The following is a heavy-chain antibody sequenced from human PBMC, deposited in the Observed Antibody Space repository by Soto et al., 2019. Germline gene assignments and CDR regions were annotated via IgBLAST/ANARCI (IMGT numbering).Heavy chain of an antibody. V-gene: IGHV1-2*02. CDR2: IHPNNGAT. Sequence: QVQLVQSGAEVKKPGASVKVSCKASGYTFTDYYMHWVRQSPGQGLEWMGWIHPNNGATKFPQKFQVRVNMTRDTSITTTYMELSGLTSDDTAVYYCARAGLTTLELAIIYWGQGTLVTVSS. J-gene: IGHJ4*02. CDR1: GYTFTDYY. D-gene: IGHD1-1*01. CDR3: ARAGLTTLELAIIY.